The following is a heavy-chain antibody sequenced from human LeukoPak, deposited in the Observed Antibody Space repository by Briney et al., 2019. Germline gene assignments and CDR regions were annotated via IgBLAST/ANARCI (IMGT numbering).Heavy chain of an antibody. CDR1: GFPFSSYA. V-gene: IGHV3-15*01. CDR2: IKSKVDGGTT. CDR3: ATGGYYIDY. J-gene: IGHJ4*02. Sequence: PGGSLRLSCAASGFPFSSYAMHWVRQAPGKGLEWVGRIKSKVDGGTTDYAAPGKGRFTISRDDSQNTVYLQMDSLKTEDTAVYYCATGGYYIDYWGQGTLVTVSS.